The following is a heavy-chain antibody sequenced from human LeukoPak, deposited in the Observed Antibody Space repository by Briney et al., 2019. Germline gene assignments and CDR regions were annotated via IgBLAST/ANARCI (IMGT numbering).Heavy chain of an antibody. J-gene: IGHJ4*02. D-gene: IGHD6-13*01. CDR3: AREVISSSWFPFDF. V-gene: IGHV1-2*02. CDR1: GYSFTGYY. CDR2: INPNSGGT. Sequence: GGSVKVSCKASGYSFTGYYMHWVRQAPGQGLEWMGWINPNSGGTNYAQKFQGRVTMTRDTSISTAYMELSRLRSDDTAVYYCAREVISSSWFPFDFWGQGTLVTVSS.